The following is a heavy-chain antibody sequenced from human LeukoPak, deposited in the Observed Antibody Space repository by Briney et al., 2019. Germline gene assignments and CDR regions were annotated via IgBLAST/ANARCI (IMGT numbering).Heavy chain of an antibody. J-gene: IGHJ4*02. CDR2: ISGSGGST. D-gene: IGHD3-22*01. V-gene: IGHV3-23*01. CDR1: GFTFSSYA. CDR3: AKGDPYYYDSSGSDFDY. Sequence: PGGSLRLSCAASGFTFSSYAMSWVRHAPGKGLERFSAISGSGGSTYYADSVKGRFTISRDNSKNTLYLQMNSLRAEDTAVYYCAKGDPYYYDSSGSDFDYWGQGTLVTVSS.